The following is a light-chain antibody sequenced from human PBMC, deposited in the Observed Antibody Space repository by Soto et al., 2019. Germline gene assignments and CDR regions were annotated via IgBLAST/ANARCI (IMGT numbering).Light chain of an antibody. Sequence: EIVLTQSPGTLSLSPGERATLSCRASQSVSSSYLAWYQQKPGQAPRLLIYGASSRATGIPDRFSGSGSGTDFTLTISRREPEDFAVYYCQQYGSSLMYTFGQGTQLEI. V-gene: IGKV3-20*01. CDR1: QSVSSSY. CDR3: QQYGSSLMYT. J-gene: IGKJ2*01. CDR2: GAS.